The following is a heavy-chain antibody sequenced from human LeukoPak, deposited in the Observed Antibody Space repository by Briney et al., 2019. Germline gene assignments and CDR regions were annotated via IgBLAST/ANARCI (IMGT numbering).Heavy chain of an antibody. CDR1: GFTVSSNY. V-gene: IGHV3-30*18. J-gene: IGHJ4*02. D-gene: IGHD3-16*01. Sequence: PGGSLRLSCAASGFTVSSNYMSWVRQAPGKGLEWVAVISYDGSNKYYADSVKGRFTISRDNSKNTLFLQMNSLRAEDTAVYYCAKARDGDYVWAYYFDYWGQGTLVPVSS. CDR3: AKARDGDYVWAYYFDY. CDR2: ISYDGSNK.